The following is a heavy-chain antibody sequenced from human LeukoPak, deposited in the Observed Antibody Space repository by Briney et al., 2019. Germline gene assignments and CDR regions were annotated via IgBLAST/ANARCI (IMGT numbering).Heavy chain of an antibody. CDR3: ANSVYRPYYYYYMDV. CDR2: ISSSSSYI. V-gene: IGHV3-21*04. D-gene: IGHD4-11*01. J-gene: IGHJ6*03. Sequence: GGSLRLSCAASGFTFSSYSMNWVRQAPGKGLEWVSSISSSSSYIYYADSVKGRFTISRDNAKNSLYLQMNSLRAEDTAVYYCANSVYRPYYYYYMDVWGKGTTVTVSS. CDR1: GFTFSSYS.